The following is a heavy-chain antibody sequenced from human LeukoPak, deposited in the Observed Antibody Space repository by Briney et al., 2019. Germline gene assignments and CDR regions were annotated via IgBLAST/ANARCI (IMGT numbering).Heavy chain of an antibody. V-gene: IGHV3-21*01. CDR2: ISSSSSYI. J-gene: IGHJ6*02. CDR3: ARAAAGTDGMDV. D-gene: IGHD6-13*01. Sequence: GGSLRLSCAASGFTFSSDSMNGVRQAPGEGREWVSSISSSSSYIYYADSVKGRFTISRDNAKNSLYLQMNSLRAEDTAVYYCARAAAGTDGMDVWGQGTTVTVSS. CDR1: GFTFSSDS.